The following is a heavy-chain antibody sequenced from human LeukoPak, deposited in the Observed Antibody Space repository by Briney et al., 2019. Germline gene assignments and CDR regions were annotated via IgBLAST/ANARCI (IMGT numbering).Heavy chain of an antibody. V-gene: IGHV4-4*02. J-gene: IGHJ4*02. CDR3: ARDNCSSSSCYPARHFDY. Sequence: PSETLSLTCTVSGDSINSLDLWSWVRQPPGKGLEWIGEMYLSGTTHSNPSVKSRVTISVDTSKNQFSLKLSSVTAADTAVYYCARDNCSSSSCYPARHFDYWGQGTLVTVSS. CDR1: GDSINSLDL. D-gene: IGHD2-2*01. CDR2: MYLSGTT.